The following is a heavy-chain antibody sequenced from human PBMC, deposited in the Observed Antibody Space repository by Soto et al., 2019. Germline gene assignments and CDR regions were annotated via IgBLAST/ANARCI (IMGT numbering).Heavy chain of an antibody. D-gene: IGHD4-17*01. Sequence: SETLSLTCAVSGGSISSGGYSWSWIRQPPGKGLEWIGYIYHSGSTYYNPSLKSRVTISVDRSKNQFSLKLSSVTAADTAVYYCARAGGFDYGDYCFDYWGQGTLVTVSS. J-gene: IGHJ4*02. CDR1: GGSISSGGYS. V-gene: IGHV4-30-2*01. CDR3: ARAGGFDYGDYCFDY. CDR2: IYHSGST.